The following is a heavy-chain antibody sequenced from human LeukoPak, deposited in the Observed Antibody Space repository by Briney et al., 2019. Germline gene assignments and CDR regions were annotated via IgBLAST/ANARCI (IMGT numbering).Heavy chain of an antibody. V-gene: IGHV4-59*12. J-gene: IGHJ4*02. Sequence: PSETLSLTCAVYGGSISGYYWSWIRQSPGKGLEWIGYIYSSGSTNYNPSLKSRVTISVDTSKNQFSLKLSSVTAADTAVYYCARGHGSVVTDIPYYFDYWGRGTLVTVSS. CDR3: ARGHGSVVTDIPYYFDY. CDR2: IYSSGST. CDR1: GGSISGYY. D-gene: IGHD2-21*02.